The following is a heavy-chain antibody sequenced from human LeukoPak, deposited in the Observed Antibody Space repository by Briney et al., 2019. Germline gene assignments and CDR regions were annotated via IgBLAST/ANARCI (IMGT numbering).Heavy chain of an antibody. CDR2: INPNSGGT. D-gene: IGHD5-12*01. Sequence: ASVKVSCKASGYTFTGYYMHWVRQAPGQGLEWMGWINPNSGGTNYARKFQGRATMTRDTSISTAYMELSRLTSDDTAVYYCARVNGEYSGYDLDYWGQGTLVTVSS. V-gene: IGHV1-2*02. CDR3: ARVNGEYSGYDLDY. CDR1: GYTFTGYY. J-gene: IGHJ4*02.